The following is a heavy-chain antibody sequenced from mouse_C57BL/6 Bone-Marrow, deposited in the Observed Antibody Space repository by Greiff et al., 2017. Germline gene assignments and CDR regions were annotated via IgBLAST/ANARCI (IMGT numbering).Heavy chain of an antibody. CDR1: GFSLTSYG. CDR3: ARNFRWGYFDV. V-gene: IGHV2-2*01. Sequence: QVQLKQSGPGLVQPSQCLSITCTVSGFSLTSYGVHWVRQSPGKGLEWLGVIWSGGSTDYNAAFISRLSISKDNSKSQVFFKMSSLQADDTAIYYCARNFRWGYFDVWGTGTTVTVSS. J-gene: IGHJ1*03. D-gene: IGHD1-1*02. CDR2: IWSGGST.